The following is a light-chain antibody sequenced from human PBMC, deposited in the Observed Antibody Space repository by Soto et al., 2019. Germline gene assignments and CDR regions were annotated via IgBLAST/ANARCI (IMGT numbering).Light chain of an antibody. J-gene: IGLJ1*01. CDR3: SPFTTTSSHL. CDR1: SSDIGAYDY. CDR2: EVN. V-gene: IGLV2-14*01. Sequence: QSALAQPASLSGSPGQSITISCTGTSSDIGAYDYVSWFQQHPGKDPKLMISEVNNRPSGVSNRFSGSKSGNTGYLTTSGVQVEDEAEYCCSPFTTTSSHLFGSGNKV.